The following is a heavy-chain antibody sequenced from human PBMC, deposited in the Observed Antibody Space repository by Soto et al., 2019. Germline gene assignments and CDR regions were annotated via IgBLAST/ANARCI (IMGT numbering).Heavy chain of an antibody. D-gene: IGHD5-18*01. CDR3: ARASPVVTDV. J-gene: IGHJ6*02. CDR1: GGSISSGDYY. V-gene: IGHV4-30-4*01. Sequence: QVQLQEPGPGLVKPSQTLSLTCTVSGGSISSGDYYWGWIRQPPGTGLEWIGYIFYSGSSYYNPSLKSRVIIGVDTSKHQFSLKLSSVASADTAVYYCARASPVVTDVWGQGTTVTVSS. CDR2: IFYSGSS.